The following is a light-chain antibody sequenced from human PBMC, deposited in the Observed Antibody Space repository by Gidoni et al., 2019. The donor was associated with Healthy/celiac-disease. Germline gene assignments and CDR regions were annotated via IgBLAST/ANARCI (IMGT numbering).Light chain of an antibody. CDR2: AAS. CDR3: QQSNNTPRT. Sequence: DIQMTQSPSSLSASVGDRVTITCRASQSISSYLSWYQQKPGKATKLLIYAASSLQSGVPRRCSSSGSRKDITLTISRQQPEDFTTYCCQQSNNTPRTFGQGTKVEIK. J-gene: IGKJ1*01. V-gene: IGKV1-39*01. CDR1: QSISSY.